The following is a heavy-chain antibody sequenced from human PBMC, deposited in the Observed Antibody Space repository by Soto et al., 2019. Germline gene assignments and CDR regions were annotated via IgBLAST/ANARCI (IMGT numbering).Heavy chain of an antibody. CDR3: ARGSSCTVGPTGWFDP. D-gene: IGHD1-26*01. CDR1: GGSFSSYA. CDR2: IIPSFGTP. V-gene: IGHV1-69*01. J-gene: IGHJ5*02. Sequence: QVQLVQSGAEVKKPGSSVKVSCKASGGSFSSYAFSWLRQAPGQGLEWMGGIIPSFGTPNYAQRFEGRVTISAEESTTPVDMDLRRLRSEDTAVYYCARGSSCTVGPTGWFDPWGQGTLVTVSS.